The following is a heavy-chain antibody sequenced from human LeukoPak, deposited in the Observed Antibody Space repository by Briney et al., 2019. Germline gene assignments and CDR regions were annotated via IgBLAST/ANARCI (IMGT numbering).Heavy chain of an antibody. D-gene: IGHD3-16*01. V-gene: IGHV1-2*02. CDR2: INPKNGGT. CDR3: ARDMMQGVMGY. Sequence: GAPVKVSCKASGYSFIDYYIQWVRQAPGQGLEWVGWINPKNGGTHYAQNFRGRVTMTSDTSISTLYMELTTLRSDDTAVFYCARDMMQGVMGYWGQGTLVTVSS. J-gene: IGHJ4*02. CDR1: GYSFIDYY.